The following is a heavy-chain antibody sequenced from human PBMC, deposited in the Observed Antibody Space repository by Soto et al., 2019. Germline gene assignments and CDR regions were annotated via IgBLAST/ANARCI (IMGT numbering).Heavy chain of an antibody. J-gene: IGHJ1*01. CDR3: ARGDSDLAVSEAAY. CDR1: GASITDSY. D-gene: IGHD2-15*01. Sequence: SETPSLTCTVSGASITDSYWSWIRQPPEKGLEWIGYIYFSGIANYNPSLKSRATISRDTSKNEFSLKLTSVTAADTAIYYCARGDSDLAVSEAAYWGQGTLVTVSS. V-gene: IGHV4-59*01. CDR2: IYFSGIA.